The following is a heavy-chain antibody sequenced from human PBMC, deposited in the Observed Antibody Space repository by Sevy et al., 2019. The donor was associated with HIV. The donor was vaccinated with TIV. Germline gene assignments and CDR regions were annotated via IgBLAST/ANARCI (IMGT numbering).Heavy chain of an antibody. CDR2: ISFNATNK. V-gene: IGHV3-30-3*01. J-gene: IGHJ1*01. CDR1: GFTFNRYS. Sequence: GGSLRLSCAASGFTFNRYSMHWVRQAPGKGLEWLAPISFNATNKNYPDSVKGRFTVSRDNFQNSLFLQMDSLRPEDTAVYYCALERLSSDVAEYFQNWGQGTLVTVSS. CDR3: ALERLSSDVAEYFQN. D-gene: IGHD1-1*01.